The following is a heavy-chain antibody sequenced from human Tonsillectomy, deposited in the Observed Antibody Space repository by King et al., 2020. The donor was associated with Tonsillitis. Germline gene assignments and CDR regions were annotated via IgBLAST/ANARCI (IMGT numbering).Heavy chain of an antibody. V-gene: IGHV1-69*01. D-gene: IGHD2-2*01. CDR2: IIPIFGTA. CDR1: GGTFSSYA. Sequence: VQLVESGAEVKKPGSSVKVSCKASGGTFSSYAISWVRQAPGQGLEWMGGIIPIFGTADYAQKFQDRVTMIADESTSTAHMELSSLRSEDTAVYYCARGSGIFSSTSCHYYYYYMDVWGKGTTVTVSS. CDR3: ARGSGIFSSTSCHYYYYYMDV. J-gene: IGHJ6*03.